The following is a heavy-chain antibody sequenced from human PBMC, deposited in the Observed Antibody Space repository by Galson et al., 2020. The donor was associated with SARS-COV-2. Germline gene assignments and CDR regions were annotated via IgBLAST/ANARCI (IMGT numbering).Heavy chain of an antibody. V-gene: IGHV3-74*01. J-gene: IGHJ4*02. CDR1: GLTFSNYW. Sequence: GGSLRLSCAASGLTFSNYWMHWVRQAPGKGLVWVSRINSDGSATDYADSVKGRFTISRDNAKNTLYLQMNSLRAEDTAVYYCARVDLWFGELVIGHFDFWGQGTLVTVSS. CDR3: ARVDLWFGELVIGHFDF. CDR2: INSDGSAT. D-gene: IGHD3-10*01.